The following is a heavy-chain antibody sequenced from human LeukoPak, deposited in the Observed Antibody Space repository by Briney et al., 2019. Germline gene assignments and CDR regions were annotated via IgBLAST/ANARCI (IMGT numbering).Heavy chain of an antibody. Sequence: ASVKVSCKASGYTFTGYYMHWVRQAPGQGLEWMGRINPNSGGTNYAQKFQGRVTMTRGTSISTAYMELSRLRSDDTAVYYCARVAVAGTFDYWGQGTLVTVSS. CDR2: INPNSGGT. CDR3: ARVAVAGTFDY. J-gene: IGHJ4*02. V-gene: IGHV1-2*06. CDR1: GYTFTGYY. D-gene: IGHD6-19*01.